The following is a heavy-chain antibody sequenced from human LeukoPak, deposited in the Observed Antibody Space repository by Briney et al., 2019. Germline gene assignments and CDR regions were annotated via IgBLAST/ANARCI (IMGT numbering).Heavy chain of an antibody. CDR3: ARVTGYTIEDYFDY. Sequence: SETLSLTCTVSGGSVNSNSSYWAWIRQPPGKGLEWIGSMFYSGTTYYNPSLKSRVTISVDTSKNQFSLKLSSVTAADTAVYYCARVTGYTIEDYFDYWGQGTLVTVSA. V-gene: IGHV4-39*07. J-gene: IGHJ4*02. CDR1: GGSVNSNSSY. D-gene: IGHD3-9*01. CDR2: MFYSGTT.